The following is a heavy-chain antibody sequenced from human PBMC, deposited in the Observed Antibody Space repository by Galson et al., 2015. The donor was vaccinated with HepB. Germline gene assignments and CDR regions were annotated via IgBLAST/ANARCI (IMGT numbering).Heavy chain of an antibody. CDR3: ARVEGADDYVWGSYRRPHGMDV. J-gene: IGHJ6*02. Sequence: SVKVSCKASGGTFSSYAISWVRQAPGQGLEWMGGIIPIFGTANYAQKFQGRVTITADKSTSTAYMELSSLRSEDMAVYYCARVEGADDYVWGSYRRPHGMDVWGQGTTVTVSS. V-gene: IGHV1-69*06. D-gene: IGHD3-16*02. CDR1: GGTFSSYA. CDR2: IIPIFGTA.